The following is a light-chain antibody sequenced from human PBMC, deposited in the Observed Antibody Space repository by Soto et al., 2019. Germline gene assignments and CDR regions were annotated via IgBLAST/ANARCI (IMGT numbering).Light chain of an antibody. Sequence: DIQMTQCPSTLSGSVGDRVTITCRARQTISSWLAWYQQKPGKAPKLLIYKASSLKSGVPSRFSGSGSGTEFTLTISSLQPDDFATYYCQHYNSYSDAVGQGTKVELK. V-gene: IGKV1-5*03. J-gene: IGKJ1*01. CDR3: QHYNSYSDA. CDR2: KAS. CDR1: QTISSW.